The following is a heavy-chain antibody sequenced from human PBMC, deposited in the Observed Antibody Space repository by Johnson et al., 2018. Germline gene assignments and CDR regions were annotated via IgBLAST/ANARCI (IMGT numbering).Heavy chain of an antibody. D-gene: IGHD6-19*01. CDR3: NRVDSSGWQVYSDYMDV. CDR1: GFSFSSFG. J-gene: IGHJ6*03. V-gene: IGHV3-49*04. CDR2: IRSKAYGGET. Sequence: VQLVESGGGVVQPGRSLRLSCAASGFSFSSFGMHWVRQAPGKGLEWVGFIRSKAYGGETEYAASVKGRFTITRDDSKSIAYLQMNSLKTEDTAVYYCNRVDSSGWQVYSDYMDVWGKGTTVTVSS.